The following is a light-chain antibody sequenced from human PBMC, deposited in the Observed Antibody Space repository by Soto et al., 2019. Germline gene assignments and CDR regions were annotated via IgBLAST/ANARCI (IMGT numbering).Light chain of an antibody. CDR1: QNINNK. CDR3: QQYYNWPPWT. Sequence: EIVMTQSPATLSVSPGERATLSCRASQNINNKLAWFQQKPGQAPRLLISDASTRATGVPARFSGSGSGTEFTLTISSLQSEDSAIYYCQQYYNWPPWTFGQGTKVEIK. CDR2: DAS. V-gene: IGKV3-15*01. J-gene: IGKJ1*01.